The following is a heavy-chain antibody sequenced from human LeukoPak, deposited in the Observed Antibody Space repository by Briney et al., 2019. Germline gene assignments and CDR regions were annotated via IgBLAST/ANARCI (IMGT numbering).Heavy chain of an antibody. CDR3: SRSQYDTSGYGS. Sequence: SGPTLVKPTQTLTLTCTFSGFSLRANGVAVGWIRQPPGKALEWLAFISWDDDKRYSPSLKSRLTITKDVSKNQVVLTMADMDPVDTATYYCSRSQYDTSGYGSWGQGTLVTVSS. D-gene: IGHD3-22*01. J-gene: IGHJ5*02. CDR1: GFSLRANGVA. CDR2: ISWDDDK. V-gene: IGHV2-5*02.